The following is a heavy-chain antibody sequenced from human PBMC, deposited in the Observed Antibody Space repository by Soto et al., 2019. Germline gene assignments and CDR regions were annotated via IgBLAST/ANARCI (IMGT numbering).Heavy chain of an antibody. CDR1: GGTFSTSA. CDR2: IMPVFPTP. CDR3: AKDTDRQQLGGNYYYILDV. Sequence: QVQLVQSGAEVKKPGSSVKVSCKASGGTFSTSAISWVRQAPGQGLEWVGGIMPVFPTPDYAQKFQCRVTITADESTTTAYLELSSLRTDDTAVYYCAKDTDRQQLGGNYYYILDVWGQGTAITVSS. D-gene: IGHD3-3*02. V-gene: IGHV1-69*12. J-gene: IGHJ6*02.